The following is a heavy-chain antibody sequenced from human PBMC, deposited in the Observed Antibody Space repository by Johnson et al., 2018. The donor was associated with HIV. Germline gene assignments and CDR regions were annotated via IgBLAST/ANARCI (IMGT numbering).Heavy chain of an antibody. CDR2: IRYDGSNK. CDR1: GFTFSSYG. V-gene: IGHV3-30*02. CDR3: AKPEGAQFLGSYGAFDI. D-gene: IGHD5-18*01. Sequence: QVQLVESGGGVVQPGGSLRLSCAASGFTFSSYGMHWVRQAPGKGLEWVAFIRYDGSNKYYADSVKGRFTISRDNSKNTLYLQINSLRAEDTAVYYCAKPEGAQFLGSYGAFDIWGQGTMVTVSS. J-gene: IGHJ3*02.